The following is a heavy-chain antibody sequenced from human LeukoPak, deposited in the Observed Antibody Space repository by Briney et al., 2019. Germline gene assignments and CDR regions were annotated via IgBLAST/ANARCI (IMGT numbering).Heavy chain of an antibody. CDR2: IIPIFGTA. CDR1: GGTFSSYA. J-gene: IGHJ3*02. CDR3: AILEAGSSYDAFDI. V-gene: IGHV1-69*05. Sequence: SVKVSCKASGGTFSSYAISWVRQAPGQGLEWMGGIIPIFGTANYAQKLQGRVTMTTDTSTSTAYMELRSLRSDDTAVYYCAILEAGSSYDAFDIWGQGTMVTVSS. D-gene: IGHD6-19*01.